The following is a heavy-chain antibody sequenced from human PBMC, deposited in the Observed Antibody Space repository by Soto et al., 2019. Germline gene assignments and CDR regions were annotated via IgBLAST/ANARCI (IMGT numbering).Heavy chain of an antibody. J-gene: IGHJ4*02. CDR3: AVSIGARYFDY. CDR1: GGSISSGDYY. V-gene: IGHV4-30-4*01. CDR2: IYYSGST. D-gene: IGHD6-6*01. Sequence: SETLSLTCTVSGGSISSGDYYWSWIRQPPGKGLEWIGYIYYSGSTYYNPSLKSRVTISVDTSKNQFSLKLSSVTAADTAVYCCAVSIGARYFDYWGQGTLVTVSS.